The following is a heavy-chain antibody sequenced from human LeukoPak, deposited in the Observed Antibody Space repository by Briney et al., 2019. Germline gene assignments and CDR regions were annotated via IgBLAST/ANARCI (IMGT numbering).Heavy chain of an antibody. CDR3: AKGLYCTNGVCYTIGGYFDY. Sequence: PGASLRLSCAASGFTFSSYAMSWVRQAPGKGLEWVSAISGSGGSTYYADSVKGRFTISRDNSKNTLYLQMNSLRAEGTAVYYCAKGLYCTNGVCYTIGGYFDYWGQGTLVTVSS. CDR1: GFTFSSYA. V-gene: IGHV3-23*01. CDR2: ISGSGGST. J-gene: IGHJ4*02. D-gene: IGHD2-8*01.